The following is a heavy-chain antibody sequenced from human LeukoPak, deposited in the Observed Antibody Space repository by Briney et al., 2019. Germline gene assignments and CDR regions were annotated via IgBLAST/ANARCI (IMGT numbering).Heavy chain of an antibody. CDR3: AYGNWYFDL. CDR2: INHSGST. D-gene: IGHD3-10*01. J-gene: IGHJ2*01. Sequence: SETLSLTCAVYGGSFSGYYWSWIRQPPGKGLEWIGEINHSGSTNYHPSLKSRVTISVDTAKNQISLKLSSVTAADTAVYCCAYGNWYFDLWGRGTLVTVSS. V-gene: IGHV4-34*01. CDR1: GGSFSGYY.